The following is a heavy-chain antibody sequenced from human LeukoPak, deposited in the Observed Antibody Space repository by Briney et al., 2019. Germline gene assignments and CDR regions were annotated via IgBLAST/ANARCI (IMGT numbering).Heavy chain of an antibody. CDR1: GFTFSDYY. J-gene: IGHJ4*02. Sequence: GGPLRLSCAASGFTFSDYYMTWIRQAPGKGLEWVSYISGSGTNIDYADSVKGRFTISRDNAKNSVYLQMNSLRAEDTAVYYCAISANGGNSFWNYWGQGTLVTVSS. CDR2: ISGSGTNI. V-gene: IGHV3-11*01. CDR3: AISANGGNSFWNY. D-gene: IGHD4-23*01.